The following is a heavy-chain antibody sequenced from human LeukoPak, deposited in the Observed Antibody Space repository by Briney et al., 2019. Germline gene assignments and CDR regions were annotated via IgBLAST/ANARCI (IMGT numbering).Heavy chain of an antibody. Sequence: GGSLRLSCTASGFTFGDYAMSWVRQAPGKGLEWVAVISYDGSNKYYADSVKGRFTISRDNVKNTLHLQMSSLRAEDTAIYYCARDSNWNNGGFDYWGQGTLVTVSA. V-gene: IGHV3-30*04. D-gene: IGHD1/OR15-1a*01. CDR3: ARDSNWNNGGFDY. CDR2: ISYDGSNK. J-gene: IGHJ4*02. CDR1: GFTFGDYA.